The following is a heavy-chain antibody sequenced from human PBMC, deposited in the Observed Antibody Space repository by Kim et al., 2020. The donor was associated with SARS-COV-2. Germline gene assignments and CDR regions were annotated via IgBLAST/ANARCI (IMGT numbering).Heavy chain of an antibody. V-gene: IGHV4-34*01. D-gene: IGHD6-19*01. J-gene: IGHJ6*02. CDR2: INHSGST. CDR3: ARTPLAGIAVANYYYGMDV. Sequence: SETLSLTCAVYGGSFSGYYWSWIRQPPGKGLEWIGEINHSGSTNYNPSLKSRVTISVDTSKNQFSLKLSSVTAADTSVYYCARTPLAGIAVANYYYGMDVWGQGTTVTVSS. CDR1: GGSFSGYY.